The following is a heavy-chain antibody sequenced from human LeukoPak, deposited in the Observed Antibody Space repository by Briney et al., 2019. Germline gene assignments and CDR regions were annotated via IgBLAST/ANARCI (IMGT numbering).Heavy chain of an antibody. Sequence: SVKVSFRASGGTFNIYAISWVRQAPGQGLEWMGGIIPIFGTANYAQKFQGRVTITADKSTGTAYMELSSLRSEDTAVYYCARDSRRCSSTSCYWGWFDPWGQGTLVTVSS. CDR1: GGTFNIYA. CDR2: IIPIFGTA. V-gene: IGHV1-69*06. D-gene: IGHD2-2*01. CDR3: ARDSRRCSSTSCYWGWFDP. J-gene: IGHJ5*02.